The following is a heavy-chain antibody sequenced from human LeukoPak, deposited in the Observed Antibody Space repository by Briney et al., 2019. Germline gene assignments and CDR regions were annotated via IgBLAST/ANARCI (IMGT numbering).Heavy chain of an antibody. Sequence: PSETLSLTCTVSGASISSSRCYWAWIRQPPGRGLEWIGSIHYSRGTYYNPSLKSRVTISVDTSKNQFSLKLSSVTAADTAVYYCARGARAGYNLEPFDYWGQGTLVTVSS. V-gene: IGHV4-39*07. D-gene: IGHD5-24*01. CDR3: ARGARAGYNLEPFDY. CDR2: IHYSRGT. J-gene: IGHJ4*02. CDR1: GASISSSRCY.